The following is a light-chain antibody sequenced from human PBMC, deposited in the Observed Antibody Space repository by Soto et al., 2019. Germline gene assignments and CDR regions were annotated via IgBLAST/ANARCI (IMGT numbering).Light chain of an antibody. J-gene: IGLJ2*01. Sequence: QSALTQPASVSGSPGQSITISCTGTSSDVGGYNYVSWYQQYPGKAPKLMIYDVSDRPSGVSNRFSGSKPGNTASLTISGLQPEDEADYYCSSYTSSTTLVFGGGTKLTVL. CDR2: DVS. CDR1: SSDVGGYNY. CDR3: SSYTSSTTLV. V-gene: IGLV2-14*01.